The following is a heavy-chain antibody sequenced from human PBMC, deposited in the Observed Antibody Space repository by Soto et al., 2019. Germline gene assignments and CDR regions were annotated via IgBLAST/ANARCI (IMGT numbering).Heavy chain of an antibody. J-gene: IGHJ5*02. CDR1: GFTFSSYW. V-gene: IGHV3-15*01. CDR3: TTARISDWFDP. CDR2: IKSKTDGGTT. D-gene: IGHD1-20*01. Sequence: GGSLRLSCAASGFTFSSYWMSWVRQAPGKGLEWVGRIKSKTDGGTTDYAAPVKGRFTISRDDSKNTLYLQMNSLKTEDTAVYYCTTARISDWFDPWGQGTLVTVSS.